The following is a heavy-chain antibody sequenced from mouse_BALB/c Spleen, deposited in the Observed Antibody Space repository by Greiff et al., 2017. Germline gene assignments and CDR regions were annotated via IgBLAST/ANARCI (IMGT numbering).Heavy chain of an antibody. Sequence: EVKVVESGGGLVKPGGSLKLSCAASGFTFSSYAMSWVRQSPEKRLEWVAEISSGGSYTYYPDTVTGRFTISRDNAKNTLYLEMSSLRSEDTAMYYCARGGGNLAYWGQGTLVTVSA. CDR2: ISSGGSYT. CDR1: GFTFSSYA. CDR3: ARGGGNLAY. J-gene: IGHJ3*01. D-gene: IGHD2-1*01. V-gene: IGHV5-9-4*01.